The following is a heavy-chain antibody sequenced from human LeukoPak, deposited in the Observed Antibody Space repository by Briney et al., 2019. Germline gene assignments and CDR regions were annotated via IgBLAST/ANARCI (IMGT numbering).Heavy chain of an antibody. Sequence: PGGSLRLSCAASGFTFNNYWMHWVRQAPGKGLVWVSRIKADGRSTTYADSVKGRFTISRDNAKNTLYLLMNSLRAEDTAVYYCAWGKGYGDLGGFDYWGQGTLVTVSS. J-gene: IGHJ4*02. CDR3: AWGKGYGDLGGFDY. CDR2: IKADGRST. D-gene: IGHD4-17*01. CDR1: GFTFNNYW. V-gene: IGHV3-74*01.